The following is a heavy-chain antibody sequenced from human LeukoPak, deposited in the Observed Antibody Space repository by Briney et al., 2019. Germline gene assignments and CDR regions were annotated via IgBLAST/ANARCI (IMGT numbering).Heavy chain of an antibody. Sequence: GGSLRLSCVVSGIIFRDAWMNWVRQTPGKGLEWVGLIKSKVGGGTTDYAAPVKGRFTISRDDSRNTLYLQMSSLKIEDTAIYYCTKDPPLTGGVYSAHWGPGTPVTVSS. D-gene: IGHD7-27*01. J-gene: IGHJ4*02. V-gene: IGHV3-15*07. CDR3: TKDPPLTGGVYSAH. CDR2: IKSKVGGGTT. CDR1: GIIFRDAW.